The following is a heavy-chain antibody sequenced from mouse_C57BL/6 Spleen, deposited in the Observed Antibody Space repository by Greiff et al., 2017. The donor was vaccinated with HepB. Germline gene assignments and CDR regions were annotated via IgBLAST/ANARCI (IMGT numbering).Heavy chain of an antibody. CDR1: VSSFSSSW. J-gene: IGHJ3*01. CDR3: ARPERVWFAY. CDR2: ISPGDGDT. Sequence: VQLVASGPELVNPGSSVKISCQASVSSFSSSWMHWVQQRPGKGLEWLGRISPGDGDTTYNGKFKGKATLTADKSSSTAYMQRSSLTSEDSAVYFCARPERVWFAYWGQGTLVTVSA. V-gene: IGHV1-82*01.